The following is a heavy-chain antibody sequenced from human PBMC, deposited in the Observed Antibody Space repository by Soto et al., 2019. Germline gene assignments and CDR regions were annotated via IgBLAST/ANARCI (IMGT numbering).Heavy chain of an antibody. J-gene: IGHJ4*02. CDR2: IYSGGST. Sequence: EVQLVESGGGLVQPGGSLRLSCAASGFTVSSNYMSWVRQAPGKGLEWVSVIYSGGSTYYADSVKGRFTISRDNSKNTLYIQMNSLRAEDTAVYYCARAHLMYYYGSGSYFDYWGQGTLVTVSS. D-gene: IGHD3-10*01. V-gene: IGHV3-66*01. CDR3: ARAHLMYYYGSGSYFDY. CDR1: GFTVSSNY.